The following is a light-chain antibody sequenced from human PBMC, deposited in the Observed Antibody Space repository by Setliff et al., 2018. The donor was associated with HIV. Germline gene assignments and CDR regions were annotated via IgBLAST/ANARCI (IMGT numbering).Light chain of an antibody. CDR2: DVT. CDR1: ASDVGGYNY. J-gene: IGLJ1*01. V-gene: IGLV2-14*03. Sequence: QSVLTQPASVSGSPGQSITISCTGSASDVGGYNYVSWYQQQRGKAPKLILYDVTHRPSGVSHRFSASKSGNTASLTISGLQAEDEADYFCSSYTASSTLYVFGTGTKVTVL. CDR3: SSYTASSTLYV.